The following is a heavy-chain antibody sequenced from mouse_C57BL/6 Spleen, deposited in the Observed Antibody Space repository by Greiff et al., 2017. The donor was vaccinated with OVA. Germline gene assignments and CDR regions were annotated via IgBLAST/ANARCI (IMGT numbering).Heavy chain of an antibody. CDR3: AREGDYYGRSDY. V-gene: IGHV3-6*01. CDR1: GYSITSGYY. J-gene: IGHJ2*01. Sequence: VQLQQSGPGLVKPSQSLSLTCSVTGYSITSGYYWNWIRQFPGNKLEWMGYISYDGSNNYNPSLKNRISITRDTSKNQFFLKLNSVTTEDTATYYCAREGDYYGRSDYWGQGTTLTVSS. D-gene: IGHD1-1*01. CDR2: ISYDGSN.